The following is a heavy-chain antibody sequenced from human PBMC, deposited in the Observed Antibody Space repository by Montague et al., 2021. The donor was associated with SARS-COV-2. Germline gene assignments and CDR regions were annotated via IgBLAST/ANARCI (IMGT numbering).Heavy chain of an antibody. J-gene: IGHJ3*02. CDR2: TYYRPKWDS. CDR3: ASSGITLTGLDAFDI. CDR1: GDSVSSKSVA. Sequence: CAISGDSVSSKSVAWNWIRQSPSRGLEWLGRTYYRPKWDSDYAEXFKRRLVITPDTSKNQVSLQLNSVIPEDTAVYFCASSGITLTGLDAFDIWGKGQWSPSLQ. D-gene: IGHD3-9*01. V-gene: IGHV6-1*01.